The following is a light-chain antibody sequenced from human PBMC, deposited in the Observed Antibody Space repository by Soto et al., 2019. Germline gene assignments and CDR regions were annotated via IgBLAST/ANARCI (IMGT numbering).Light chain of an antibody. V-gene: IGKV1-5*01. J-gene: IGKJ1*01. Sequence: DIQMTQSPSTLSASVGDSVTITCRASQSISNWLAWYQVKPGKAPKVLIYDASTLQRGVPSRFSGTGSGTEFTLTISSLQPDDVATYYCQQWTVGQGTKVEVK. CDR3: QQWT. CDR2: DAS. CDR1: QSISNW.